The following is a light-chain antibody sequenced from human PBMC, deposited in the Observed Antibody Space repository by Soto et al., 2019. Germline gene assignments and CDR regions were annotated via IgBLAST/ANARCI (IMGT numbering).Light chain of an antibody. CDR1: QSVSSSY. Sequence: EIVLTQAPGTLSLSRGERATLSCRASQSVSSSYLAWYQQKPGHAPRLLIYGASSRTAGIPDRFSGSGSGPDLTLTISTLEPEDFAVYDCQQYVSSQPITYGPSARLEI. J-gene: IGKJ5*01. V-gene: IGKV3-20*01. CDR3: QQYVSSQPIT. CDR2: GAS.